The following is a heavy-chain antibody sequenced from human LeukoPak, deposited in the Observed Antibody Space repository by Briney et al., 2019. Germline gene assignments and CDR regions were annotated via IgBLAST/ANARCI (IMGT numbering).Heavy chain of an antibody. CDR1: GGSISSYY. Sequence: SETLSLTCTVSGGSISSYYWSWIRQPPGKGLEWIGYIYYSGSTNYNPSLKSRVTISVDTSKNQFSLKLSSVTAADTAVYYCARLFWGKYYFDYWGQGTLVTVSS. V-gene: IGHV4-59*01. CDR2: IYYSGST. CDR3: ARLFWGKYYFDY. J-gene: IGHJ4*02. D-gene: IGHD7-27*01.